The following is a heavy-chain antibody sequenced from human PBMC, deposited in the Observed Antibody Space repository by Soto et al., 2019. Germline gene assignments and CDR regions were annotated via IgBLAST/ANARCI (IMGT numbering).Heavy chain of an antibody. CDR3: ARWEVRGIIYYGMDV. D-gene: IGHD3-10*01. V-gene: IGHV3-48*02. CDR2: ISDSSSTR. CDR1: GFSFSEYT. Sequence: PGGSLRLSCVASGFSFSEYTLNWVRQAPGKGLEWVSYISDSSSTRYYADSVKGRFTISRDNAKNSLFLQMNSLRDEDTAVYYCARWEVRGIIYYGMDVWGQGTTVTVSS. J-gene: IGHJ6*02.